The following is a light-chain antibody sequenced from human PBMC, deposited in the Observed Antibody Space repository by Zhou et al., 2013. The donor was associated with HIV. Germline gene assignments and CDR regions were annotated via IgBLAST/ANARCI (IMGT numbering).Light chain of an antibody. Sequence: EIVLTQSPATVSLSPGERATLSCRASQSVSSYLAWYQQKPGQAPRLLIYDASNRATGIPARFSGSGSGTDFTLTISRLEPEDFAVYYCQQYGSSPGTFGPGTKVDTK. J-gene: IGKJ3*01. CDR1: QSVSSY. CDR3: QQYGSSPGT. CDR2: DAS. V-gene: IGKV3-20*01.